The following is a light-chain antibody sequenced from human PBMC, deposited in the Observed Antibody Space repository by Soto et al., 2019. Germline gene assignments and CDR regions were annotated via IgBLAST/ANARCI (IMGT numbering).Light chain of an antibody. CDR2: DAS. J-gene: IGKJ4*01. V-gene: IGKV3-11*01. CDR1: QSVSSY. Sequence: EMGFTQSPATLYFSPEERATLSSRPRQSVSSYLAWYQQKPGQAPRLLIYDASNRATGIPARFSGSGSVTDFALTISSLEPEDFAVYYCQQRSNWPSTFGGGTNVEIK. CDR3: QQRSNWPST.